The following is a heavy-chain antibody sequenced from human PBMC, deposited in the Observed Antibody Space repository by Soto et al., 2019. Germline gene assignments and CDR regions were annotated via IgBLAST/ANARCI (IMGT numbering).Heavy chain of an antibody. Sequence: PGGSLRLSCAASGFTFSSYAMSWVRQAPGKGLEWVSAISGSGGSTYYADSVKGRFTISRDNSKNTLYLQMNSLRAEDTAVYYCAKDLVRIVVEVAATYAFDIWGQGTMVTVSS. CDR3: AKDLVRIVVEVAATYAFDI. CDR1: GFTFSSYA. V-gene: IGHV3-23*01. J-gene: IGHJ3*02. CDR2: ISGSGGST. D-gene: IGHD2-15*01.